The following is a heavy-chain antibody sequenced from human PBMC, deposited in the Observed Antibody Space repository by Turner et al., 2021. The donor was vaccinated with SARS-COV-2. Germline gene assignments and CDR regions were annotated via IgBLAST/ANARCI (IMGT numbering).Heavy chain of an antibody. CDR3: ANLWFGELFDY. J-gene: IGHJ4*02. CDR2: ISFDGSNK. V-gene: IGHV3-30*18. D-gene: IGHD3-10*01. CDR1: GFTFSRYG. Sequence: QVQLVESGGGVVQPGRSLSLSCAASGFTFSRYGMHWVRQAPGKGLEWLAVISFDGSNKYYADSAKGRFTISRDNSKNTLYLQMNSLRAEDTAVYYCANLWFGELFDYWGQGTLVTVSS.